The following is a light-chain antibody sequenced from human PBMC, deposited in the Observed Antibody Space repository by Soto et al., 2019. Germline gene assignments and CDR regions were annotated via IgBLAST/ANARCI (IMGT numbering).Light chain of an antibody. J-gene: IGKJ4*01. CDR2: DAS. Sequence: EIVLTQSPATLSLSPGVRATLSCRASQSISSYLAWYQQKPGQAPRLLIYDASNRATGIPARFRGSGYGTDFTLTISSREPEDFTIYYFQQRNNWPLTFGGGTQVEIK. CDR1: QSISSY. CDR3: QQRNNWPLT. V-gene: IGKV3-11*01.